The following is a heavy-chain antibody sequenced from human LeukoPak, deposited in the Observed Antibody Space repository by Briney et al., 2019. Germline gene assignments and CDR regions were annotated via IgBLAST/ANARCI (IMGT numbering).Heavy chain of an antibody. CDR2: IYYSGTT. V-gene: IGHV4-39*01. D-gene: IGHD3-22*01. CDR1: GGSISSSSYY. CDR3: TSRGWIVGLVDY. J-gene: IGHJ4*02. Sequence: SETLSLTCTVSGGSISSSSYYWVWIRQPPGKGLEWIASIYYSGTTYYNPSLESRVAISADTSKNQFSLKLSSVTAADTAVYYCTSRGWIVGLVDYWGQGTLVTVSS.